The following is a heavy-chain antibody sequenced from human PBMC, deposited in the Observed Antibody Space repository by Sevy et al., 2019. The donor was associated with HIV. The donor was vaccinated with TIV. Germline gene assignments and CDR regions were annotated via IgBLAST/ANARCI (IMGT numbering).Heavy chain of an antibody. D-gene: IGHD3-3*01. CDR2: IWYDGSNK. CDR3: VRDEGEEWSRNWDY. Sequence: GGSLRLSCAASGFTFSNYGMHWVRQAPGKGLEWVAIIWYDGSNKYYADSVKGRFTISRDNSKNTLYLQINSLRSEDTAVYDCVRDEGEEWSRNWDYWGQGTLVTVSS. CDR1: GFTFSNYG. V-gene: IGHV3-33*01. J-gene: IGHJ4*02.